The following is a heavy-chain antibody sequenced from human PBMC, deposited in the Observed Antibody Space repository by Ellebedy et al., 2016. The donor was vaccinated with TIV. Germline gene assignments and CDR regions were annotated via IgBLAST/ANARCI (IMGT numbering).Heavy chain of an antibody. V-gene: IGHV1-8*01. Sequence: AASVKVSCKTSRYTFSSYDFHWVRQATGQGLEWLGWVNPNSGNTGYSHKFQGSLTMTGDSSISTAYMDLSNLSSEDTALYFCAISPRGHNQHLDFWGQGSLVTVSS. CDR1: RYTFSSYD. D-gene: IGHD1-1*01. CDR2: VNPNSGNT. CDR3: AISPRGHNQHLDF. J-gene: IGHJ4*02.